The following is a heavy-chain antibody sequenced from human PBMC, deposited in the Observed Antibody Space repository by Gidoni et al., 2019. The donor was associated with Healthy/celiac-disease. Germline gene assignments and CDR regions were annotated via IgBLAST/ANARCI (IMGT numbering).Heavy chain of an antibody. CDR2: INHSGST. CDR3: ARVEAVAGTGEDY. Sequence: QVQLQQWGAGLLKPSETLSLTCAVYGGSFSGYYWSWIRQPPGKGLEWIGEINHSGSTNYNPSLKSRVTISVDTSKNQFSLKLSSVTAADTAVYYCARVEAVAGTGEDYWGQGTLVTVSS. V-gene: IGHV4-34*01. CDR1: GGSFSGYY. J-gene: IGHJ4*02. D-gene: IGHD6-19*01.